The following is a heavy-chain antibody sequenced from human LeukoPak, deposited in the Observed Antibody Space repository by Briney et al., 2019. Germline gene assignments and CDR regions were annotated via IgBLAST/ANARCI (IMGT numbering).Heavy chain of an antibody. J-gene: IGHJ3*02. CDR1: GFTFSSYA. CDR2: ISGSGGST. CDR3: VKKSGPTYYYDSSGYPGAFDI. D-gene: IGHD3-22*01. V-gene: IGHV3-23*01. Sequence: QPGGSLRLSCAASGFTFSSYAMSWVRQAPGKGLEWVSAISGSGGSTYYADSVKGRFTISRDNSKNTLYLQMNSLRAEDPAVYYCVKKSGPTYYYDSSGYPGAFDIWGQGTMVTVSS.